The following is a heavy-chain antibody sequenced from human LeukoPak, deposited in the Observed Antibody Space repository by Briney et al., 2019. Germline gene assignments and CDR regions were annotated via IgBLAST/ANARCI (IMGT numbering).Heavy chain of an antibody. Sequence: GRSLRLSCAASGFTFDDYAMHWVRQAPGKGLEWVSGISWNSGSIGYADSVKGRFTISRDNAKNSLYLQMNSLRAEDTALYYCAKDVIAVAGEAGAFDIWGQGTMVTVSS. CDR1: GFTFDDYA. D-gene: IGHD6-19*01. CDR3: AKDVIAVAGEAGAFDI. V-gene: IGHV3-9*01. J-gene: IGHJ3*02. CDR2: ISWNSGSI.